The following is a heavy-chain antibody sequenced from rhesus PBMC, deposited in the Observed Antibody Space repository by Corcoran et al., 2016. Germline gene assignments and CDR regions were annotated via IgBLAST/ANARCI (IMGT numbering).Heavy chain of an antibody. CDR3: ARDIAADGNWYFDL. Sequence: EVQLVESGGGLAKPGGSLRLSCAASGFTFTNYGIHWFRQAPGKGLEWVAFISFDGSKKYYADSVNDRFTISRDNSNNRLYLQMNNLKLEDTAVYYCARDIAADGNWYFDLWGPGTPITISS. CDR2: ISFDGSKK. D-gene: IGHD6-25*01. J-gene: IGHJ2*01. CDR1: GFTFTNYG. V-gene: IGHV3-54*02.